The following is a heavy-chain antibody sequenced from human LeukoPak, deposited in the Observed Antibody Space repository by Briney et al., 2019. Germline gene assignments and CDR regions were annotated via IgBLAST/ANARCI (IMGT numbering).Heavy chain of an antibody. CDR1: GYAFTSYS. J-gene: IGHJ6*03. Sequence: GASVKVSCKASGYAFTSYSMHWVRQAPGQGLEWMGIINPSGGSTSYAQKFQGRVTMTRDTSTSTVYMELSSLRSEDTAVYYCARGWQQQPERDLHLHRYYYYYMDVWGKGTTVTVSS. CDR3: ARGWQQQPERDLHLHRYYYYYMDV. CDR2: INPSGGST. V-gene: IGHV1-46*03. D-gene: IGHD6-13*01.